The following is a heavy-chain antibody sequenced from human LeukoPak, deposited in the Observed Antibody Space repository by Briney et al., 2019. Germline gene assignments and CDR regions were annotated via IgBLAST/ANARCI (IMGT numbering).Heavy chain of an antibody. CDR3: VRESRRYGDYLGY. V-gene: IGHV4-59*13. CDR1: GVSITRYY. D-gene: IGHD4-17*01. J-gene: IGHJ4*02. CDR2: IYYSGST. Sequence: PSDTLSLTCTVSGVSITRYYWSWIRQPPGKGLEWIGYIYYSGSTNYNPSLKSRVTISVDISKNQISLKLRSVTAADTAVYYCVRESRRYGDYLGYWGQGTLVTVSS.